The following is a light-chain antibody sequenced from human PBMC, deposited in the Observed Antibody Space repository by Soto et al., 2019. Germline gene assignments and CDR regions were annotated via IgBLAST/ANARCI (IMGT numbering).Light chain of an antibody. CDR2: LGS. J-gene: IGKJ1*01. V-gene: IGKV2-28*01. CDR3: MQALQIRVE. CDR1: QSLLHTNGYNY. Sequence: DSVMTQSPLSLSVTPGEPASISCRSSQSLLHTNGYNYLDWYLQRPGQSPQLLIYLGSHRASGVPDRFRSSGSGTDFTLKISRVEAEDVVVYYCMQALQIRVEFGQGTKVQI.